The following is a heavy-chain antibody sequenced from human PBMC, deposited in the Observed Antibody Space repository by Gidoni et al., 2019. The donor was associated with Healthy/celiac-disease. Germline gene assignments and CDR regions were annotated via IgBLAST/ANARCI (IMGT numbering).Heavy chain of an antibody. CDR1: GFPFDDYA. Sequence: EVQLVESGGGLVQPGRSLRLSCAASGFPFDDYAMHWVRQAPGKGLEWVSGISWNSGSIGYADSVKGRFTISRDNAKNSLYLQMNSLRAEDTALYYCAKKRKPFNNWNEPGGDAFDIWGQGTMVTVSS. D-gene: IGHD1-20*01. CDR2: ISWNSGSI. V-gene: IGHV3-9*01. CDR3: AKKRKPFNNWNEPGGDAFDI. J-gene: IGHJ3*02.